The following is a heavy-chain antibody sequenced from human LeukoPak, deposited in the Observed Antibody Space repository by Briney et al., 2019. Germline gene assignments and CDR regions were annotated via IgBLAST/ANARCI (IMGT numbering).Heavy chain of an antibody. CDR3: ARDKQVGATYFDY. Sequence: GGSLRLSCAASGFTLSSHWMSWVRQAPGKGLEWVANIKQDGREIYYVDSVKGRFTISRDNAKNSLYLQMNSLRAEDTAVYYCARDKQVGATYFDYWGQGTLVTVSS. J-gene: IGHJ4*02. CDR2: IKQDGREI. D-gene: IGHD1-26*01. V-gene: IGHV3-7*01. CDR1: GFTLSSHW.